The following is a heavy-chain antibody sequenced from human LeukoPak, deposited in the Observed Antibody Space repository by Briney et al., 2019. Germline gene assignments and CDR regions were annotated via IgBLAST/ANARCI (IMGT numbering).Heavy chain of an antibody. CDR3: ARARSSYGYGDAFDI. Sequence: GGSLRLSCAASGFTFNDYGMSWARQVPGKGLEWASGINWNGGSTGYADSVEGRFTISRDNSKNTLYLQMNSLRAEDTAVYYCARARSSYGYGDAFDIWGQGTMVTVSS. J-gene: IGHJ3*02. CDR2: INWNGGST. D-gene: IGHD5-18*01. V-gene: IGHV3-20*04. CDR1: GFTFNDYG.